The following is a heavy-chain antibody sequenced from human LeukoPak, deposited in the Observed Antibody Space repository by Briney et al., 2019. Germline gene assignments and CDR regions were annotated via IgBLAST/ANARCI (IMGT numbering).Heavy chain of an antibody. CDR1: GFTFSSYA. CDR3: TSSVSYCSGGSCSDY. Sequence: GGSLRLSCAASGFTFSSYAMSWVRQAPGKGLEWVGFTRSKAYGGTTEYAASVKGRFTISRDDSKSIAYLQMNSLKTEDTAVYYCTSSVSYCSGGSCSDYWGQGTLVTVSS. J-gene: IGHJ4*02. V-gene: IGHV3-49*04. D-gene: IGHD2-15*01. CDR2: TRSKAYGGTT.